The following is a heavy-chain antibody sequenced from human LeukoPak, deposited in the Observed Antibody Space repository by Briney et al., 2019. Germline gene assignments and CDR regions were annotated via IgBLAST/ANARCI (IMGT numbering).Heavy chain of an antibody. CDR2: INHSGST. V-gene: IGHV4-34*01. Sequence: PSETLSLTCAVYGGSFSGYYWGWIRQPPGKGLEWIGEINHSGSTNYNPSLKSRVTISVDTSKNQFSLKLSSVTAADTAVYYCARGRLARWLVSYYYYGMDVWGKGTTVTVSS. D-gene: IGHD6-19*01. CDR1: GGSFSGYY. J-gene: IGHJ6*04. CDR3: ARGRLARWLVSYYYYGMDV.